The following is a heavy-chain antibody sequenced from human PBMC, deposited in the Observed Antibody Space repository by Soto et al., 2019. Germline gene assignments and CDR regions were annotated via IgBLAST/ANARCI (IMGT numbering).Heavy chain of an antibody. CDR3: AKGGITIFGVVPAYYFDY. CDR1: GFTFSSYA. J-gene: IGHJ4*02. Sequence: GGSLRLSCAASGFTFSSYAMSWVRQAPGKGLEWVSAISGSGGSTYYADSVKGRFTISRDNSKNTLYLQMNSLRAEDTAVYYCAKGGITIFGVVPAYYFDYWGQGTLVTVSS. CDR2: ISGSGGST. V-gene: IGHV3-23*01. D-gene: IGHD3-3*01.